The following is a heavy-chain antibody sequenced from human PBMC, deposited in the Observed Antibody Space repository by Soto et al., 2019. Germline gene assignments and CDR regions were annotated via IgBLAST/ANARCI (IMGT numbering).Heavy chain of an antibody. J-gene: IGHJ4*02. Sequence: QVQLVQSGAEVKKPGASVKVSCKASGYTFTSYGISWVRQAPGQGLEWMGWISAYNGNTNYAQKLQGRVTMTTDTSTSTAYMELRSLRSDDTAVYYCARDRRRGHPLTMIVSLPLDYWGQGTLVTVSS. V-gene: IGHV1-18*01. CDR3: ARDRRRGHPLTMIVSLPLDY. D-gene: IGHD3-22*01. CDR1: GYTFTSYG. CDR2: ISAYNGNT.